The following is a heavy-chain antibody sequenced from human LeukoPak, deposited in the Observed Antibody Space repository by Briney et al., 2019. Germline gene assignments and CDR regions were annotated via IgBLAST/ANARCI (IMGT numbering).Heavy chain of an antibody. Sequence: PGGSLRLSCAASGFTFSSYGIHWVRQAPGKGLEWVAVISYDGSNKYYADPVKGRFTISRDNSKNTLYLQMNSLRAENTAVYYCAKGGYSSSWYGSFDYWGQGTLVTVSS. D-gene: IGHD6-13*01. V-gene: IGHV3-30*18. CDR3: AKGGYSSSWYGSFDY. CDR1: GFTFSSYG. J-gene: IGHJ4*02. CDR2: ISYDGSNK.